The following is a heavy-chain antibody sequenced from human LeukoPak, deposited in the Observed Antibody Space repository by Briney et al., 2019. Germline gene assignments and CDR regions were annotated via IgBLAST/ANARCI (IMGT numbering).Heavy chain of an antibody. CDR2: IWYDGSNK. V-gene: IGHV3-33*01. CDR3: ASTSAWGDDAFDI. D-gene: IGHD3-16*01. Sequence: GGSLRLSCAASGFTFSSYGMHWVRQAPGKGLEWVAVIWYDGSNKYYADSVKGRFTISRDNSKNTLYLQMNSLRAEDTAVYYCASTSAWGDDAFDIWGQGTMVTVSS. CDR1: GFTFSSYG. J-gene: IGHJ3*02.